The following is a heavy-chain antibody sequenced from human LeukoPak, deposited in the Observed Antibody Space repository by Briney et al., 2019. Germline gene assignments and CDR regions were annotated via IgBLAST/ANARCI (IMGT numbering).Heavy chain of an antibody. J-gene: IGHJ6*03. CDR1: GFTFISYS. D-gene: IGHD3-3*01. V-gene: IGHV3-21*01. CDR2: ISSDNDYI. CDR3: ARGGPGLYDFWSGYPTYYMDV. Sequence: GGSLRLSCAASGFTFISYSMNWVRQAPGKGLEWVSSISSDNDYIDYADSVKGRFTISRDNAKNSLYLQMNSLRAEETAVYYCARGGPGLYDFWSGYPTYYMDVWGKGTTVTVSS.